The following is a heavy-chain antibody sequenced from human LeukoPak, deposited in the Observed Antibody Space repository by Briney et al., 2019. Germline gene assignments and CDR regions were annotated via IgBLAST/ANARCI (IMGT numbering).Heavy chain of an antibody. V-gene: IGHV3-7*01. D-gene: IGHD3-22*01. CDR2: IKQDGSEK. J-gene: IGHJ3*02. Sequence: PGGSLRLSCAASGFTFSSYWMSWVRQAPGKGLEWVANIKQDGSEKDYVDSVKGRFTISRDNAKNSLYLQMNSLRAEDTAVYYCARDHRYYYDREAAFDIWGQGTMVTVSS. CDR1: GFTFSSYW. CDR3: ARDHRYYYDREAAFDI.